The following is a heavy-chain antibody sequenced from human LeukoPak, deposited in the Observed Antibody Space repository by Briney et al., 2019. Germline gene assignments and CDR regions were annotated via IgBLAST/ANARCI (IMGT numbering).Heavy chain of an antibody. D-gene: IGHD4-17*01. CDR3: ARAGDYPPDDAFDI. V-gene: IGHV4-31*11. J-gene: IGHJ3*02. Sequence: SETLSLTCAVYGGSFSGYYWSWIRQHPGKGLEWIGYIYYSGSTYYNPSLKSRVTISVDTSKNQFSLKLSSVTAADTAVYYCARAGDYPPDDAFDIWGQGTMVTVSS. CDR2: IYYSGST. CDR1: GGSFSGYY.